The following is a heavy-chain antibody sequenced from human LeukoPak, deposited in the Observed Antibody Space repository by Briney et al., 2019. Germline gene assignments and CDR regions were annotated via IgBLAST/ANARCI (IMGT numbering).Heavy chain of an antibody. V-gene: IGHV3-7*01. Sequence: AGGSLRLSCAASGFTFNWMTWVRQAPGKGPEWVANIRQDGSETNYVDSVRGRFTIARDNTKNSLNLQMTSLRGEDTAVYYCANRAGKPGNTPWCFDYWGQGALVTVSS. D-gene: IGHD1-7*01. CDR2: IRQDGSET. J-gene: IGHJ4*02. CDR3: ANRAGKPGNTPWCFDY. CDR1: GFTFNW.